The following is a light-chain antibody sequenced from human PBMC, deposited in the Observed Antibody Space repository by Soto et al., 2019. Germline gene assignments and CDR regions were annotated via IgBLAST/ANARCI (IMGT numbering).Light chain of an antibody. CDR3: QQYNTWPLT. V-gene: IGKV3-15*01. CDR2: GAS. Sequence: EIVMTQSPATLSVSPGERATLSCRASQSVSSNLAWYQQKPGQTPRLLIYGASTRATGIPARFSGSGYETEFTLTISSLQSEDFAIYYCQQYNTWPLTFGGGTKVDIK. CDR1: QSVSSN. J-gene: IGKJ4*01.